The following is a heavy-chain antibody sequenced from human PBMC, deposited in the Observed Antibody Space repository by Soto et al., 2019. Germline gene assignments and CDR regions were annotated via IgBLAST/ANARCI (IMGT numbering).Heavy chain of an antibody. J-gene: IGHJ4*02. CDR1: GYTFTSYA. CDR2: INAGNGNT. Sequence: ASVKVSCKASGYTFTSYAMHWVRQAPGQRLEWMGWINAGNGNTKYSQKFQGRVTITRDTSASTAYMELSSLRSEDTAVYYCARVVATFGYYFDYWGQGTLVTVPQ. CDR3: ARVVATFGYYFDY. D-gene: IGHD5-12*01. V-gene: IGHV1-3*01.